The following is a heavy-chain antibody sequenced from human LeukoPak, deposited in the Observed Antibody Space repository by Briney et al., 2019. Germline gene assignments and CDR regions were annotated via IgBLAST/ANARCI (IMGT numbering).Heavy chain of an antibody. D-gene: IGHD2-2*01. CDR2: IYIDGGT. CDR1: GFTVSSKY. J-gene: IGHJ4*02. Sequence: GGSLRLSCAASGFTVSSKYMSWVRQAPGKGLEWVSVIYIDGGTYYADSVKGRFTISRDNSKNTLLLRMSSLRAEDTAVYYCARGHYSNRLGGQGTLVTVSS. V-gene: IGHV3-66*01. CDR3: ARGHYSNRL.